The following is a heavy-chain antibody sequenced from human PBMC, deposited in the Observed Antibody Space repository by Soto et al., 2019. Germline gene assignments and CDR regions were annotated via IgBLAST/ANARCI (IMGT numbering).Heavy chain of an antibody. V-gene: IGHV1-8*01. CDR2: VNPNSNET. CDR1: GYTFSSYH. Sequence: ASVKVSCKASGYTFSSYHISWVRQASGQGLEWMGWVNPNSNETDYAQKFQGRVTMTGNTSIRTAYMELSSLRSDDTAVYYCVRSGRRSGIDYWGQGTLVTVSS. J-gene: IGHJ4*02. CDR3: VRSGRRSGIDY. D-gene: IGHD5-12*01.